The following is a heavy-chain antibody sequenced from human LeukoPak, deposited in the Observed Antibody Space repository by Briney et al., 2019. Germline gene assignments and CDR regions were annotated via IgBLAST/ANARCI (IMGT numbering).Heavy chain of an antibody. V-gene: IGHV3-66*01. D-gene: IGHD6-25*01. Sequence: GSLRLSCAASGFTVSSNYMSWVRQAPGKGLEWVSVIYSGGSTYYADSVKGRFTISRDNSKNTLYLQMNSLRAEDTAVYYCATDTVGSYYYYGMDVWGQGTTVTVSS. J-gene: IGHJ6*02. CDR2: IYSGGST. CDR1: GFTVSSNY. CDR3: ATDTVGSYYYYGMDV.